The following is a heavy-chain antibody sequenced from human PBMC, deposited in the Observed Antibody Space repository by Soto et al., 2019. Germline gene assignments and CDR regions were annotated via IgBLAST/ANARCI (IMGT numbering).Heavy chain of an antibody. CDR1: GGSISSSSYY. D-gene: IGHD3-3*02. J-gene: IGHJ6*02. Sequence: KTSETLSLTCTVSGGSISSSSYYWGWIRQPPGKGLEWIGSIYYSGSTYYNPSLKSRVTISVDTSKNQFSLKLSSVTAADTAVYYCARHNIFGVVYYGMDVWGQGTTVTVSS. V-gene: IGHV4-39*01. CDR2: IYYSGST. CDR3: ARHNIFGVVYYGMDV.